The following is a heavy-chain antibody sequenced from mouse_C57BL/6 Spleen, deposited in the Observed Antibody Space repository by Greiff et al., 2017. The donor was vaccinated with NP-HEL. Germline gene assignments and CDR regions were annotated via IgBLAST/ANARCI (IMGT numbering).Heavy chain of an antibody. D-gene: IGHD3-3*01. J-gene: IGHJ1*03. CDR3: ARARDWPWYFDV. CDR1: GYSITSGYY. CDR2: ISYDGSN. V-gene: IGHV3-6*01. Sequence: DVKLQESGPGLVKPSQSLSLTCSVTGYSITSGYYWNWIRQFPGNKLEWMGYISYDGSNNYNPSLKNRISITRDTSKNQFFLKLNSVTTEDTATYYCARARDWPWYFDVWGTGTTVTVSS.